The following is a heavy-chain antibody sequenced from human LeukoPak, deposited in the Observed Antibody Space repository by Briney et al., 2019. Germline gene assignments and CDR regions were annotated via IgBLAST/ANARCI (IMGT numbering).Heavy chain of an antibody. V-gene: IGHV4-30-2*01. D-gene: IGHD3-10*01. CDR1: GGSISSGGYS. CDR3: ARGSSGGSNYFDY. J-gene: IGHJ4*02. Sequence: SQTLFLTFAVPGGSISSGGYSWSWFRQPPGKGLEWIGYSYHSGSTYYNPSLKSRVTISVDRSKNQFSLKLSSVTAADTAVYYCARGSSGGSNYFDYWGQGTLVTVSS. CDR2: SYHSGST.